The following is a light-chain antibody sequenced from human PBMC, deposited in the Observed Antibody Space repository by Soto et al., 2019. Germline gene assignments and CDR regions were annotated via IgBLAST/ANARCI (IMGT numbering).Light chain of an antibody. CDR2: DVS. V-gene: IGLV2-11*01. CDR3: CSYAGRSYV. Sequence: QSVLTQPRSVSGSPGQSVTISCTGTSSDVGGYNYVSWYQQHPGKAPKLMIYDVSKRPSGVPDRFSGSKSGNTASLTISGLQAEDEADYYCCSYAGRSYVFGTGTQLTVL. J-gene: IGLJ1*01. CDR1: SSDVGGYNY.